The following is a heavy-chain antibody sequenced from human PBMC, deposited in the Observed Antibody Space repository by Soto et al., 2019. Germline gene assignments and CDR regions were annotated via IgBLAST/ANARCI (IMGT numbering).Heavy chain of an antibody. CDR2: IIPLFGTA. Sequence: QVQLVQSGAEVKKPGSSVKVSCKASGGTFSNYGVSWVRQAPGQGLEWMGGIIPLFGTAKYAQKFQGRLTITADKSTGTAYMELSSLRFEDTAVYYCARESEDLTSNFDYWGQGTLVTVSS. V-gene: IGHV1-69*06. CDR1: GGTFSNYG. CDR3: ARESEDLTSNFDY. J-gene: IGHJ4*02.